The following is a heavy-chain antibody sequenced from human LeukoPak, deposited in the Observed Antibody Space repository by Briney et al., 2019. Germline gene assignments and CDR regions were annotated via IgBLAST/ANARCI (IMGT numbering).Heavy chain of an antibody. V-gene: IGHV3-66*01. J-gene: IGHJ4*02. Sequence: PGGSLRLSCSASGFSFSTNYISWVRQAPGKGLEWVSMIYAGGGTYYADSVKGRFTISRDNSKNTVDLQMNSLRAEDTAVYYCARDRGTLVRGVTDFDYWGQGTLVTVSS. CDR3: ARDRGTLVRGVTDFDY. CDR1: GFSFSTNY. CDR2: IYAGGGT. D-gene: IGHD3-10*01.